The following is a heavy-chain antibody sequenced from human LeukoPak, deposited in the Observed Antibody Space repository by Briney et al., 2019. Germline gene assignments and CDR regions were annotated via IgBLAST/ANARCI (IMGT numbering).Heavy chain of an antibody. V-gene: IGHV1-69*04. J-gene: IGHJ3*02. CDR3: ARVGGSYSYRDAFDI. CDR2: IIPILGIA. D-gene: IGHD1-26*01. Sequence: SVKVSCKASGGTFSSYAISWVRQAPGQGLEWMGRIIPILGIANYAQKFQGRVTITADKSTSTAYMELSSLRSEDTAVYYCARVGGSYSYRDAFDIWGQGTMVTVSS. CDR1: GGTFSSYA.